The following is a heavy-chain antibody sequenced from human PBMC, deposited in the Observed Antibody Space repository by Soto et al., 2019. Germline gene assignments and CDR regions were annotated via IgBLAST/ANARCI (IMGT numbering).Heavy chain of an antibody. CDR1: GFTFSSYG. J-gene: IGHJ4*02. Sequence: QVQLVESGGGVVQPGRSLRLSCAASGFTFSSYGMHWVRQAPGKGLEWVAVISYDGSNKYYADSVKGRFTISRDNSKNTLYLPLNRLRAEDTAVYYCARAGGLLLDYWGQGTLVTVSS. D-gene: IGHD2-15*01. V-gene: IGHV3-30*03. CDR3: ARAGGLLLDY. CDR2: ISYDGSNK.